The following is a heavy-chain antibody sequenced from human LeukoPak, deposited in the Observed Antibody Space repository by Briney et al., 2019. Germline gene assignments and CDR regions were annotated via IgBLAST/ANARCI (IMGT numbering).Heavy chain of an antibody. V-gene: IGHV4-59*08. CDR3: ARAVPSYYYGMDV. CDR2: AFYTGGS. J-gene: IGHJ6*02. CDR1: RVSISSHY. Sequence: SETLSLTCTVSRVSISSHYWTWRRQPPGKGLEWIGYAFYTGGSNYNPSLKSRVTISVDTSKSQFSLKLSSVTAADTAVYYCARAVPSYYYGMDVWGQGTTVTVSS.